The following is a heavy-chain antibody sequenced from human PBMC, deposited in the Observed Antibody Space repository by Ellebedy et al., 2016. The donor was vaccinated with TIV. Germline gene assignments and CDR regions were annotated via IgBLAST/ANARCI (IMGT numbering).Heavy chain of an antibody. J-gene: IGHJ4*02. Sequence: GESLKISXAASGLTFSDYGMHWVRQAPGKGLEWVAVMSYDGSNKFYADSVRGRFTISRDTSKDTLYLQMNSLRVEDTALYYCAKVIREEQWLVEGAFDSWGQGTLVTVSS. CDR3: AKVIREEQWLVEGAFDS. D-gene: IGHD6-19*01. CDR2: MSYDGSNK. V-gene: IGHV3-30*18. CDR1: GLTFSDYG.